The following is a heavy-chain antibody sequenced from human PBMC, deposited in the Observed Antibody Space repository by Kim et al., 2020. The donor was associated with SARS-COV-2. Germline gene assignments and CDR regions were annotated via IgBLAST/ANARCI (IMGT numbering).Heavy chain of an antibody. CDR3: ARGRSTRYTAMVRPDL. V-gene: IGHV4-34*01. Sequence: SETLSLTCAVYGGSFSGYYWSWIRQPPGKGLEWIGEINHSGSTNYNPSLKSRVTISVDTSKNQFSLKLSSVTAANTAVYYCARGRSTRYTAMVRPDLWGRGTLVTVSS. CDR1: GGSFSGYY. J-gene: IGHJ2*01. D-gene: IGHD5-18*01. CDR2: INHSGST.